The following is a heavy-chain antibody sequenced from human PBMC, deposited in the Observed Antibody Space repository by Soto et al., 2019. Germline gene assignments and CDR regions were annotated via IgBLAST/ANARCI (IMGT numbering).Heavy chain of an antibody. Sequence: ITLKESGPTLVKPTQTLTLTCTFSGFSLSTSGVGVCWIRQPPGKALEWLALIYWDDDKRYSPSLKSRLTITKDSSKNQVVLTMTTMDPVNTATYYCAHRPGRYCSSTSCPWDYWGQGTLVTVSS. CDR2: IYWDDDK. CDR1: GFSLSTSGVG. CDR3: AHRPGRYCSSTSCPWDY. V-gene: IGHV2-5*02. J-gene: IGHJ4*02. D-gene: IGHD2-2*01.